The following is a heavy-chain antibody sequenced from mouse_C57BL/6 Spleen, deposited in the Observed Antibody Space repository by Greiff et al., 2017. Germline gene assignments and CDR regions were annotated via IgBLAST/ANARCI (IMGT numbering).Heavy chain of an antibody. Sequence: EVKLVESGGGLVKPGGSLKLSCAASGFTFSDYGMHWVRQAPEKGLEWVAYISSGSSTLYYAETVKGRFTFSRDNAPNTLFLQMNSLRSEDTAMYYCARDGYYYGDCWGQGTSVTVSS. CDR1: GFTFSDYG. CDR2: ISSGSSTL. D-gene: IGHD2-3*01. J-gene: IGHJ4*01. V-gene: IGHV5-17*01. CDR3: ARDGYYYGDC.